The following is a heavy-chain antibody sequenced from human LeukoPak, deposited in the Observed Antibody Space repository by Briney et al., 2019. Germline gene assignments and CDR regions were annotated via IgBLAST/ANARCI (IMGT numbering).Heavy chain of an antibody. J-gene: IGHJ4*02. D-gene: IGHD6-13*01. CDR2: IYYSGST. CDR1: GGSFSGYY. CDR3: AGRSSSWYGMFV. V-gene: IGHV4-31*11. Sequence: PSETLSLTCAVYGGSFSGYYWSWIRQHPGKGLERIGYIYYSGSTYYNPSLKSRVTISVDTSKNQFSLKLSSVTAADTAVYYCAGRSSSWYGMFVWGQGTLVTVSS.